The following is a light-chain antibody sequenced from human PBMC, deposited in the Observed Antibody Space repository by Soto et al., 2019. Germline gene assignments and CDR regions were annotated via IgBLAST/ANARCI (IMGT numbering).Light chain of an antibody. V-gene: IGKV1-5*03. Sequence: QITQCPSTRYENVGDRVTITCLASQTISSWLAWYQQKPGKAPKLLIYKASTLKSGVPSRFSGSGSGTEFTLTISSLQPDDFATYYCQHYISNSEEFGQG. CDR1: QTISSW. CDR3: QHYISNSEE. CDR2: KAS. J-gene: IGKJ1*01.